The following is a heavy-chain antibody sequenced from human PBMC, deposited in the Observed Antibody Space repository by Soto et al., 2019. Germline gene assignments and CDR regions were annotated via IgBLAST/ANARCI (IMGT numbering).Heavy chain of an antibody. V-gene: IGHV3-23*01. CDR1: GFIFSSSA. Sequence: EVQLLESGGGLVQPGGSLRLSCAASGFIFSSSAMTWVRQAPGKGLEWVSGLSAGGTATYYADSVKGRFTISRDNSKKTLYLQVNSLRVEDTALYYGARAVGGSSYAYLPADWGHGTLVTVSS. J-gene: IGHJ4*01. CDR2: LSAGGTAT. CDR3: ARAVGGSSYAYLPAD. D-gene: IGHD5-18*01.